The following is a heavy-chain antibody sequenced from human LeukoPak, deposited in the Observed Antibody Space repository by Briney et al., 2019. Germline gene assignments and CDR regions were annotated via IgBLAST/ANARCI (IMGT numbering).Heavy chain of an antibody. Sequence: GGSLRLSCAASGFTVSSNYMSWVRQAPGKVLEWVSVIYSGGSTYYADSVKGRFTISRDNSKNTLYLQMNSLRAEDTAVYYCASSGRGYYDILTGYSLYYYYYYMDVWGKGTTVTISS. J-gene: IGHJ6*03. V-gene: IGHV3-53*01. CDR3: ASSGRGYYDILTGYSLYYYYYYMDV. CDR1: GFTVSSNY. CDR2: IYSGGST. D-gene: IGHD3-9*01.